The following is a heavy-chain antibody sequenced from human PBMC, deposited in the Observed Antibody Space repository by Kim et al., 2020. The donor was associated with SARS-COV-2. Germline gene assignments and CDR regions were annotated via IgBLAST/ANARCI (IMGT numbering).Heavy chain of an antibody. CDR2: INHSGST. J-gene: IGHJ3*02. V-gene: IGHV4-34*01. Sequence: SETLSLTCAVYGGSFSGYYWSWIRQPPGKGLEWIGEINHSGSTNYNPSLKSRVTISVDTSKNQFSLKRSSVTAADTAVYYCSRMGGKRWSSSWRNDAFGIWGQGTMVTLSS. CDR1: GGSFSGYY. CDR3: SRMGGKRWSSSWRNDAFGI. D-gene: IGHD6-13*01.